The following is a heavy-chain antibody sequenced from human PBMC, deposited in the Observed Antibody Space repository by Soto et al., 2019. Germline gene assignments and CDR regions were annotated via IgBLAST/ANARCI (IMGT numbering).Heavy chain of an antibody. CDR3: ARVFGGFDWSYYYYYGMDV. J-gene: IGHJ6*02. D-gene: IGHD3-9*01. CDR1: GYSISSGYY. Sequence: SETLSLTCTVSGYSISSGYYWGWIRQPPGKGLEWIGSIYHSGSTYYNPSLKSRVTISVDTSKNQFSLKLSSVTAADTAVYYCARVFGGFDWSYYYYYGMDVWGQGTTVTVSS. V-gene: IGHV4-38-2*02. CDR2: IYHSGST.